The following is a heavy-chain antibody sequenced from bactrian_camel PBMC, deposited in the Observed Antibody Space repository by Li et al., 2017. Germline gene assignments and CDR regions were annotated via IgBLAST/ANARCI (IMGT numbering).Heavy chain of an antibody. D-gene: IGHD1*01. Sequence: DVQLVESGGGSVQAGGSVRLSCAASGYTYSKTYMGWFRRAPGKGLEWVAVINNGGTYTSYAAAVKGRFTISRDDAKNTLYLQLNSLKTEDTAMYYCAKPFANHWEDIGCLDYWGQGTQVTVS. CDR1: GYTYSKTY. CDR2: INNGGTYT. CDR3: AKPFANHWEDIGCLDY. J-gene: IGHJ4*01. V-gene: IGHV3S42*01.